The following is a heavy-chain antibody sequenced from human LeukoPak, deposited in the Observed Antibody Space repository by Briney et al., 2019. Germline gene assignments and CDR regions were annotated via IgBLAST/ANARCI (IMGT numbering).Heavy chain of an antibody. CDR3: ARVGGASSWYIPY. V-gene: IGHV4-34*01. J-gene: IGHJ4*02. CDR1: GGSFSGYY. Sequence: SETLSLTCAVYGGSFSGYYWSWIRQPPGKGLEWIGEVNDSGSANYTPSLKSRVTISVDTSKNQFSLKLTSVTAADTAVYYCARVGGASSWYIPYWGRGTLVTVSS. CDR2: VNDSGSA. D-gene: IGHD6-13*01.